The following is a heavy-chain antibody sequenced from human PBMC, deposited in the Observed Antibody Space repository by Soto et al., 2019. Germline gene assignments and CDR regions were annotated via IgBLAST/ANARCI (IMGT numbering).Heavy chain of an antibody. V-gene: IGHV3-53*01. D-gene: IGHD1-26*01. CDR1: GFTVNSNC. CDR2: IYSGDVT. J-gene: IGHJ4*02. Sequence: GGSLRLSCAASGFTVNSNCMSWVRQAPGKGPEWISVIYSGDVTDYADSVKGRFSISRDNSKNTLYLQMNNLKPDDTAIYYCTRGPRADSSGTGAHWGQGTPVTVSS. CDR3: TRGPRADSSGTGAH.